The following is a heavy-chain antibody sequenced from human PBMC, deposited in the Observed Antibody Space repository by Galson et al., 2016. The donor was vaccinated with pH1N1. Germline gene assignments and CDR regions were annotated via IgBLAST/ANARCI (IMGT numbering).Heavy chain of an antibody. J-gene: IGHJ4*02. CDR1: GFSFSDYW. D-gene: IGHD2-21*01. V-gene: IGHV3-7*01. CDR2: INQDGSVK. CDR3: ARAIAQGDSY. Sequence: SLRLSCAASGFSFSDYWISWVRQAPGKGLEWVANINQDGSVKYYVDSVKGRFTISRVSAKYSLYLQMDSLRAEDTAIYYCARAIAQGDSYWGQGTLVTVSS.